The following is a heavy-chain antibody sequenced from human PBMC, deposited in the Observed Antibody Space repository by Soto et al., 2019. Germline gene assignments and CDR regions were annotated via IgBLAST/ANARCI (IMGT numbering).Heavy chain of an antibody. V-gene: IGHV4-4*07. CDR2: IYATGTT. D-gene: IGHD1-1*01. CDR3: VRDGTKTLRDWFDP. CDR1: GASISGFY. J-gene: IGHJ5*02. Sequence: QVQLQESGPGLVKPSETLSLTCTVSGASISGFYWSWIRKSAGKGLEWIGRIYATGTTDYNPSLKSRGMMSVDTSKKQFSLKLRSVPAADTAVYYCVRDGTKTLRDWFDPWGQGISVTVSS.